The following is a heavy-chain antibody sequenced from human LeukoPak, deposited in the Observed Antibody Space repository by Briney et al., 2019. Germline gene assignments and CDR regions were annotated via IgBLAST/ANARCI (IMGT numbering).Heavy chain of an antibody. V-gene: IGHV4-59*12. CDR2: IYYSGST. Sequence: PSETLSLTCTVSGGSISSYYWSWIRQPPGKGLEWIGYIYYSGSTNYNPSLKSRVTISVDTSKNQFSLKLSSVTAADTAVYYCASVPISNQRYDYWGQGTLVTVSS. D-gene: IGHD4-11*01. CDR3: ASVPISNQRYDY. J-gene: IGHJ4*02. CDR1: GGSISSYY.